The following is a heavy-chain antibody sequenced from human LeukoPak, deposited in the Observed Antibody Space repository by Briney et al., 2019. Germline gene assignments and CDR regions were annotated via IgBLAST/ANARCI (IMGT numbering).Heavy chain of an antibody. CDR1: GGSISSYY. CDR3: ARGGGDGYYFDY. D-gene: IGHD5-24*01. CDR2: IYYSGST. Sequence: SETLSLTCTVPGGSISSYYWSWIRQPPGKGLEWIGYIYYSGSTNYNPSLKSRVTISVDTSKNQFSLKLSSVTAADTAVYYCARGGGDGYYFDYWGQGTLVTVSS. V-gene: IGHV4-59*01. J-gene: IGHJ4*02.